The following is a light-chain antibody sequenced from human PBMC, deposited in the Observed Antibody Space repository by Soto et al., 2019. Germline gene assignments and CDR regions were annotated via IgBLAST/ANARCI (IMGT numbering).Light chain of an antibody. CDR1: QSVSSSY. Sequence: EIVLTQSPGTLSLSPGERATLSCRASQSVSSSYLAWYQQKPGQAPRLLIYGASSMATGIPYRFSGSWPGTDFSLTNSRLEPEDFAVYYCHQYGSSPLTFGGGTKVEIK. V-gene: IGKV3-20*01. J-gene: IGKJ4*01. CDR3: HQYGSSPLT. CDR2: GAS.